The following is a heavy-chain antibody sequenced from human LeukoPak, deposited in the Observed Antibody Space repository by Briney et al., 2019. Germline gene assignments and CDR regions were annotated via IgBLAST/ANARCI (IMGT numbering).Heavy chain of an antibody. Sequence: ASVKVSCKASGYTFTGYYMHWVRQAPGQGLEWMGWINPNSGGTNYAQKFQGWVTMTRVTSISTAYMELSRLRSDDTAVYYCARVLIAARPRHYCGMDVWGQGTTVTVSS. D-gene: IGHD6-6*01. J-gene: IGHJ6*02. CDR1: GYTFTGYY. CDR2: INPNSGGT. V-gene: IGHV1-2*04. CDR3: ARVLIAARPRHYCGMDV.